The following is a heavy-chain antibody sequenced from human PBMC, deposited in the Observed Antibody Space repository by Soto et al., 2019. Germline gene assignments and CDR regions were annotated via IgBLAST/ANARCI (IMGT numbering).Heavy chain of an antibody. CDR3: AKATGTWVXMWYYYGMDV. V-gene: IGHV3-30*18. J-gene: IGHJ6*02. CDR1: GFTFDDYA. CDR2: ISYDGSNK. Sequence: PGGSLRLSCAASGFTFDDYAMHWVRQAPGKGLEWVAVISYDGSNKYYADSVKGRFTISRDNSKNTLYLQMNSLRAEDTAVYYCAKATGTWVXMWYYYGMDVWXXGTXXTV. D-gene: IGHD1-7*01.